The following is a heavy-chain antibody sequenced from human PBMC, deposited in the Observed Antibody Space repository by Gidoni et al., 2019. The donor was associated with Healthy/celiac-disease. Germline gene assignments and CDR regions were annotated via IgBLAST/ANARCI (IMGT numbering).Heavy chain of an antibody. CDR1: GFPFSNAW. V-gene: IGHV3-15*07. Sequence: EVQLVESGGVLLKPGGSLILSCAASGFPFSNAWMNGVRQAPGKGLEWVGRIKSKTDGGTTDYAAPVKGRFTISRDDSKNTLYLQRNSLKTEDTAVYYCTTDPPYSSGDGYWGQGTLVTVSS. J-gene: IGHJ4*02. CDR3: TTDPPYSSGDGY. CDR2: IKSKTDGGTT. D-gene: IGHD6-19*01.